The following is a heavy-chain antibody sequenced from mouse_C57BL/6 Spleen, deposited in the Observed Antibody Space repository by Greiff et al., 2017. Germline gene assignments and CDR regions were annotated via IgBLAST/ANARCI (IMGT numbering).Heavy chain of an antibody. CDR3: ARQGGNLAWFAY. CDR2: ISNGGGST. J-gene: IGHJ3*01. D-gene: IGHD2-1*01. CDR1: GFTFSDYY. Sequence: EVKLEESGGGLVQPGGSLKLSCAASGFTFSDYYMYWVRQTPEKRLEWVAYISNGGGSTYYPDTVKGRFTISRDKAKNTLYLQMSRLKSEDTAMYYCARQGGNLAWFAYWGQGTLVTVSA. V-gene: IGHV5-12*01.